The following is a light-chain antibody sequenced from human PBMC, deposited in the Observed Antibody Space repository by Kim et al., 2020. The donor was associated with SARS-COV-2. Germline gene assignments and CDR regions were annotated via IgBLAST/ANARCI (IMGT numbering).Light chain of an antibody. Sequence: SASVGDRVTITCRASQSISSYLNWYQQKPGKATKLLIYAASSLQSGVPSRFSGSGSGTDFTLTISSQQPEDFATYYCQQSYSTPRTFGQGTKLEI. J-gene: IGKJ2*01. CDR1: QSISSY. CDR3: QQSYSTPRT. CDR2: AAS. V-gene: IGKV1-39*01.